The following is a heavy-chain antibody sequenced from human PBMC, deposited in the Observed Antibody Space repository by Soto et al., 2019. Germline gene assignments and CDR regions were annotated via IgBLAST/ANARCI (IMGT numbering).Heavy chain of an antibody. Sequence: LGESLKISCKGSGYSFTSYWIGWVRQMPGKGLEWMGIIYPGDSDTRYSPSFQGQVTISADKSISTAYLQWSSLKASDTAMYYCARTEIVVVVAATHYYFDYWGQGTLVTVSS. CDR3: ARTEIVVVVAATHYYFDY. CDR2: IYPGDSDT. J-gene: IGHJ4*02. V-gene: IGHV5-51*01. CDR1: GYSFTSYW. D-gene: IGHD2-15*01.